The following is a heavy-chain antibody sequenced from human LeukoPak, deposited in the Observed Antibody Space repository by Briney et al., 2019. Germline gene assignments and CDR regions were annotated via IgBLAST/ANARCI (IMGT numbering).Heavy chain of an antibody. D-gene: IGHD4-17*01. Sequence: GGSLRLSCAASTFTFTNYSMNWVRQAPGKGLEWVSSISSSSSYIYYADSVKGRFTISRDNAKNSLYLQMNSLRAEDTAVYYCARDLGCYGDRTSDYFDYWGQGTLVTVSS. V-gene: IGHV3-21*01. J-gene: IGHJ4*02. CDR3: ARDLGCYGDRTSDYFDY. CDR1: TFTFTNYS. CDR2: ISSSSSYI.